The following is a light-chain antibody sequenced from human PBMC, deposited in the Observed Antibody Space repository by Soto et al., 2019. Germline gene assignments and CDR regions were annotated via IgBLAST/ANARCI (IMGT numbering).Light chain of an antibody. CDR2: AAS. Sequence: DIQMTQSPSSLSVSVGDRVTITCRASQSITNYLNWYQQKPGKAPKLLVYAASSLQSGVPSRFSGNGSGTDVTLTISSLQPEDCASYYCQPSDSYPYTFGQGTKLEIK. V-gene: IGKV1-39*01. CDR1: QSITNY. CDR3: QPSDSYPYT. J-gene: IGKJ2*01.